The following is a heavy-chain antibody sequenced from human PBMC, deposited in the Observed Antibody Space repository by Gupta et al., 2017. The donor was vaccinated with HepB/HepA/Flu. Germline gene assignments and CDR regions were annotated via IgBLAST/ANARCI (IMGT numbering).Heavy chain of an antibody. V-gene: IGHV1-18*01. J-gene: IGHJ5*02. CDR3: VRAASSWSPYTWFGP. Sequence: QVQLVQSGGEVKQPGASMKVSCKASGYIFANYGISWVRQGPGQGLEWMGWISAYNGNTNYAENLQGRVTMTTDTSTNTAFMELRSLRSDDTAVYYCVRAASSWSPYTWFGPWGQGTQVTVSS. CDR2: ISAYNGNT. D-gene: IGHD6-13*01. CDR1: GYIFANYG.